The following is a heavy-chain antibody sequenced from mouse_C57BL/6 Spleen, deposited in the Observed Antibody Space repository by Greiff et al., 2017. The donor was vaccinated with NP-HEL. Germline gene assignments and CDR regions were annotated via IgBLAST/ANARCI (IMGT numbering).Heavy chain of an antibody. J-gene: IGHJ2*01. CDR3: ARERDVEYFDY. V-gene: IGHV1-80*01. CDR2: IYPGDGDT. D-gene: IGHD3-3*01. Sequence: QVQLQQSGAELVKPGASVKISCKASGYAFSSYWMNWVKQRPGKGLEWIGQIYPGDGDTNYNGKFKGKATLTADKSSSTAYMQLSSLTSEDSAVYFCARERDVEYFDYWGQGTTLTVSS. CDR1: GYAFSSYW.